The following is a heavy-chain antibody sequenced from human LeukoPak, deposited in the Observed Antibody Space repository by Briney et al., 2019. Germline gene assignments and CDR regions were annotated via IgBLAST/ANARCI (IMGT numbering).Heavy chain of an antibody. V-gene: IGHV3-23*01. J-gene: IGHJ5*02. CDR3: AKMRGIVITFGGVIFDP. Sequence: GGSLRLSCVASGFTFRFYAMSWVRQAPGKGLEWVSGMSAGGTSTYYADSVKGRFTISRDNSKNTLYLHMDSLRAEDTAIYYCAKMRGIVITFGGVIFDPWGQGTLATVSS. CDR2: MSAGGTST. CDR1: GFTFRFYA. D-gene: IGHD3-16*02.